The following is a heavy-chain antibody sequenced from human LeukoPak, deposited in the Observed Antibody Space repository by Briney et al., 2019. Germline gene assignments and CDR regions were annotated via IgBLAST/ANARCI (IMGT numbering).Heavy chain of an antibody. D-gene: IGHD5-12*01. J-gene: IGHJ4*02. CDR2: INPNSGGT. Sequence: ASVKVSCKASGYTFTGYYMHWVRQAPGQGLEWMGRINPNSGGTNYVQKFQGRVTMTRDTSISTAYMELSRLRSDDTAVYYCASPHSGYDYFDYWGQGTLVTVSS. CDR3: ASPHSGYDYFDY. CDR1: GYTFTGYY. V-gene: IGHV1-2*06.